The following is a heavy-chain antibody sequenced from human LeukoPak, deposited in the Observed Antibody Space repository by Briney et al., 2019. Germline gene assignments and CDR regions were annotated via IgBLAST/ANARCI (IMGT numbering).Heavy chain of an antibody. J-gene: IGHJ4*02. D-gene: IGHD6-13*01. V-gene: IGHV3-30-3*01. CDR3: AREGTAAGKGIQFDY. CDR1: GFTFSSYA. Sequence: GGSLRLSCAASGFTFSSYAMHWVRQAPGKGLEWVAVISYDGSNKYYADSVKGRFTISRDNSKNTLYLQMNSLRAEDTAVYYCAREGTAAGKGIQFDYWGQGTLVTVSS. CDR2: ISYDGSNK.